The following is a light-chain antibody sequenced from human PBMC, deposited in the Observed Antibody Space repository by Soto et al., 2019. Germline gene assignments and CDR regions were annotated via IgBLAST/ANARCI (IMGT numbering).Light chain of an antibody. J-gene: IGKJ4*01. CDR1: QSVSSY. V-gene: IGKV3-11*01. CDR2: DAS. CDR3: QQRSNWPT. Sequence: EIVLTQSPATLSLSPWESATLSCRASQSVSSYLAWYQQKPGQAPRLLIYDASNRATGIPARFSGSGSGTDFTLTISSLEPEDFAVYYCQQRSNWPTFGGGTKVEIK.